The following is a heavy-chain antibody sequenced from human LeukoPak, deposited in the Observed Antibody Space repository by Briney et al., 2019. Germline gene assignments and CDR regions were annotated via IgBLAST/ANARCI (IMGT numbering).Heavy chain of an antibody. Sequence: SETLSLTCTVSGGSISSYYWSWIRQPPGKRLEWIGYIYYSGGTNYNPSLKSRVTISVDTSKNQFSLKLSSVTAADTAVYYCARVGYYYYMDVWGKGTTVTISS. V-gene: IGHV4-59*01. CDR3: ARVGYYYYMDV. CDR2: IYYSGGT. J-gene: IGHJ6*03. CDR1: GGSISSYY. D-gene: IGHD3-16*01.